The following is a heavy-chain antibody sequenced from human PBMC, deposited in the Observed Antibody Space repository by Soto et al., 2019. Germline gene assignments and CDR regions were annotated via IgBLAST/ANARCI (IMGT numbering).Heavy chain of an antibody. CDR1: GGSISSYY. V-gene: IGHV4-59*12. J-gene: IGHJ3*02. CDR2: IYYSGST. CDR3: ARDLFNPMGAFDI. Sequence: PSETLSLTCTVSGGSISSYYWSWIRQPPGKGLEWIGYIYYSGSTNYNPSLKSRVTISVNTSKNQFSLKLSSVTAADTAVYYCARDLFNPMGAFDIWGQGTMVTVSS. D-gene: IGHD2-21*01.